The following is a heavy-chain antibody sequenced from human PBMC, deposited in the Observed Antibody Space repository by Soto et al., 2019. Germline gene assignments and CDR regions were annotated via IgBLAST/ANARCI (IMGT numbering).Heavy chain of an antibody. CDR1: GYTFTSYA. Sequence: QVQLVQSGAEVKKPGASVKVSCKASGYTFTSYAMHWVRQAPGQRLEWMGWINAGNGNTKYSQKFQGRVTITRDTSASTAYMELSSLRSEDTAVYYCARDLGGYSYGYTPMVPDYWGQGTLVTVSS. CDR2: INAGNGNT. J-gene: IGHJ4*02. CDR3: ARDLGGYSYGYTPMVPDY. V-gene: IGHV1-3*01. D-gene: IGHD5-18*01.